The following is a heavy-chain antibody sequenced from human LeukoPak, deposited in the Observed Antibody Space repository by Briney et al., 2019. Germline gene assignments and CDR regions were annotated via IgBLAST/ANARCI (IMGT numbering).Heavy chain of an antibody. CDR1: TFTFSNYW. V-gene: IGHV3-7*01. Sequence: GGSLRLSCAASTFTFSNYWMNWVLQALGKGLEWVDTIKHDGSEKHYVDSVEGRFTISRDNAMNSLYLQMNSPRAEDTAVYYCARDRGLSGYDLCDYWGQGTLVTVSS. CDR2: IKHDGSEK. D-gene: IGHD5-12*01. J-gene: IGHJ4*02. CDR3: ARDRGLSGYDLCDY.